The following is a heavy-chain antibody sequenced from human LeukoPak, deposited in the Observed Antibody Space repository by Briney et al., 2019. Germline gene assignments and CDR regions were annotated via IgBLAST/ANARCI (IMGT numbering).Heavy chain of an antibody. V-gene: IGHV4-59*08. CDR3: ARYPNSGAPFDY. CDR1: GGSISSYY. J-gene: IGHJ4*02. CDR2: IYYNGGT. Sequence: SETLSLICTVSGGSISSYYWSWIRQTPGKGLEWIGYIYYNGGTNYNPSLKSRVTISIDTSKNQFSLKLSSVTAADTAVYYCARYPNSGAPFDYWGQGTLVTVSS. D-gene: IGHD2-15*01.